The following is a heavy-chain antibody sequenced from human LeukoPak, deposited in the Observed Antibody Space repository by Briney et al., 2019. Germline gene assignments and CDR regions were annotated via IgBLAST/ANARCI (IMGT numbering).Heavy chain of an antibody. Sequence: GGSLRLSCAASGFIFDDYAMHWVRQAPGKGLEWVSGISWDSGIIGYADSVKGRFTIGRDNAKNSLYLQMDSLRPEDTALYYCVRDQTTVSLSGWFDPWGQGTLVTVSS. CDR1: GFIFDDYA. D-gene: IGHD4-17*01. CDR3: VRDQTTVSLSGWFDP. J-gene: IGHJ5*02. V-gene: IGHV3-9*01. CDR2: ISWDSGII.